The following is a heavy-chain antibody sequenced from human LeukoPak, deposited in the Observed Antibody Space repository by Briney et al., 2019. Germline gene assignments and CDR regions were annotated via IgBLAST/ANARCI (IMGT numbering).Heavy chain of an antibody. CDR2: ISGRGDTT. J-gene: IGHJ4*02. CDR1: GFTFRSSC. Sequence: GGSLRLSCAASGFTFRSSCMSWVRQAPGKGLEWVSSISGRGDTTYYADSVKGRFTTSRDNSKNTLYLQMNSLRDEDTAVYYCAKSAGKTYYDSSGYFDYWGQGTLVTVSS. CDR3: AKSAGKTYYDSSGYFDY. V-gene: IGHV3-23*01. D-gene: IGHD3-22*01.